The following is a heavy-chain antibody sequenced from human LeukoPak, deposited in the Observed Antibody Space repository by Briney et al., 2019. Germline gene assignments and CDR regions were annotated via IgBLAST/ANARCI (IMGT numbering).Heavy chain of an antibody. Sequence: RASETLSLTSAVYGGSFSGYYWSWIRQPPGKGLEWIGEINHSGSTNYNPSLKSRVTTSVDTSKNQFSLKLSSVTAADTAVYYCAREVTMVRGVTLNWFDPWGQGTLVTVSS. J-gene: IGHJ5*02. D-gene: IGHD3-10*01. CDR3: AREVTMVRGVTLNWFDP. CDR2: INHSGST. V-gene: IGHV4-34*01. CDR1: GGSFSGYY.